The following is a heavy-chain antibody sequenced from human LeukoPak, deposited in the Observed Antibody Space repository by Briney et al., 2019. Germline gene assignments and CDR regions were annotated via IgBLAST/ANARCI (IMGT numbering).Heavy chain of an antibody. CDR1: GYTLTELS. J-gene: IGHJ5*02. Sequence: ASVKVSCKVSGYTLTELSMHWVRQAPGKGLEWMGGFDPEDGETIYAQKFQGRVTITEDTSTDTAYMELSSLRSEDTAVYYCASPPSWGQGTLVTVSS. CDR2: FDPEDGET. V-gene: IGHV1-24*01. CDR3: ASPPS.